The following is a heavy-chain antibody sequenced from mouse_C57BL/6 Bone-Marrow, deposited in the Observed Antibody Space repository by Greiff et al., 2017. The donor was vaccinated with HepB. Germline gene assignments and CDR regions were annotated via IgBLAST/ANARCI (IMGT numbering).Heavy chain of an antibody. CDR3: ARDAWMDY. J-gene: IGHJ4*01. V-gene: IGHV7-1*01. CDR1: GFTFSDFY. CDR2: SRNKANDYTT. Sequence: EVKLVESGGGLVQSGRSLRLSCATSGFTFSDFYMEWVRQAPGKGLEWIAASRNKANDYTTEYSASVKGRFIVSRDTYQSILYLQMNALRAEDTAIYYCARDAWMDYWGQGTSVTVSS.